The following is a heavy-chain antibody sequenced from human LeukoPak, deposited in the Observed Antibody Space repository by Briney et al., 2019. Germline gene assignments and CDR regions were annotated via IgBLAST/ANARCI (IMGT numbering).Heavy chain of an antibody. D-gene: IGHD1-26*01. V-gene: IGHV3-23*01. CDR2: ISESGDST. CDR1: GFTISSYA. J-gene: IGHJ4*02. Sequence: PGGSLRLSCAASGFTISSYAMSWVRQAPGEGLEWVSAISESGDSTYYADSVKGRFTISRDNSKNTLYLQMNSLRAEDTAVYYCAKDPLGSGSYYAAFGYWGQGTLVTVSS. CDR3: AKDPLGSGSYYAAFGY.